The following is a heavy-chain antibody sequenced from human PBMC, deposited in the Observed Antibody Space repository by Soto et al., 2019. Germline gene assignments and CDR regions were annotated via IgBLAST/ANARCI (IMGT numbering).Heavy chain of an antibody. J-gene: IGHJ6*04. CDR2: IYYSGST. D-gene: IGHD2-8*01. CDR3: AKTKTPHVRNGMDG. V-gene: IGHV4-31*04. Sequence: QVRLQESGPGLVRPSQTLSLTCTVSGDSLSSGGYYCSWIRQLPGKGLEWIGFIYYSGSTFYNPSHRSRVTMSADASKNQISLKLSSVTAADTAVYYCAKTKTPHVRNGMDGWGEGTTVTVSS. CDR1: GDSLSSGGYY.